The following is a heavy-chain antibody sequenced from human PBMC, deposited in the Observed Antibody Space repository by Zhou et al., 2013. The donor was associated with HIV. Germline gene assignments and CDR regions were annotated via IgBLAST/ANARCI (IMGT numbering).Heavy chain of an antibody. J-gene: IGHJ4*02. D-gene: IGHD1-20*01. CDR2: ILPNTDAT. CDR3: ASYGPGYNWMYS. Sequence: QVQLFQSGTEMKKPGASVKVSCRASGYSFINYGISWVRQAPGQGLEWMGWILPNTDATKYAPRFQGRVTMTRDTSISTIYMELRGLRSDDTALYFCASYGPGYNWMYSWGQGTLVTVSS. CDR1: GYSFINYG. V-gene: IGHV1-18*01.